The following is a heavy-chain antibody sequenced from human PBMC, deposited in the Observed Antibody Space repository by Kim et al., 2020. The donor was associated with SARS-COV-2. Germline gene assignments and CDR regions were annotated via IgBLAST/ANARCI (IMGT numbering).Heavy chain of an antibody. CDR1: GFNFGTYA. J-gene: IGHJ4*02. CDR2: IGSTSENI. CDR3: VKGRSTVPGSKDLDY. D-gene: IGHD6-19*01. Sequence: GGSLRLSCVASGFNFGTYAMLWVRQAPGKGLEWVSRIGSTSENIFYADSVKGRFTTSRDNSKNTVFLQLNSLRDEDKAIYYCVKGRSTVPGSKDLDYWGQGTLVTVSS. V-gene: IGHV3-23*01.